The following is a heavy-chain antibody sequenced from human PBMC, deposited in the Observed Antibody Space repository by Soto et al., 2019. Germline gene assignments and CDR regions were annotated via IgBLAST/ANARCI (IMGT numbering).Heavy chain of an antibody. CDR3: ARGYRENDVDAMDV. CDR2: IIPMFGIG. V-gene: IGHV1-69*17. D-gene: IGHD1-1*01. Sequence: QVQLVQSGAEVKMPGSSVRVSCKASGGSFSKYGISWVRQAPGQGLEWMGGIIPMFGIGNYAEKFLGRVTITADKSKSTRYMELSSLRAEDTAVYFCARGYRENDVDAMDVWGQGTLVTVSS. J-gene: IGHJ6*02. CDR1: GGSFSKYG.